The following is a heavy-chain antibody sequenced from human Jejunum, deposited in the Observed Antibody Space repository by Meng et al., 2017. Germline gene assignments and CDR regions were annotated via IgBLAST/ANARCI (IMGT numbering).Heavy chain of an antibody. CDR3: ARGHFDKYFDS. J-gene: IGHJ4*02. CDR1: GGSVNSGSYY. V-gene: IGHV4-61*01. CDR2: MYFSGST. Sequence: QGQLQGPGHGLLRLSGTMSLLCTISGGSVNSGSYYWSWIRQPPGKGLEWIGYMYFSGSTNYNASLKSRVTISVDTSKKQFSLKLTSVTAADTAVYYCARGHFDKYFDSWGQGTLVTVSS. D-gene: IGHD3-22*01.